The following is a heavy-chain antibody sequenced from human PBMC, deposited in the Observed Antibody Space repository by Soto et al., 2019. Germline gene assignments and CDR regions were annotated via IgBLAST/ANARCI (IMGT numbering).Heavy chain of an antibody. CDR2: IYYSGST. CDR3: ARVGRTEDWFDP. Sequence: SETLCLTCTVAGGSIRSDRYYWSWIRQHPGKGLEWIGYIYYSGSTHYNPSLKSRVSISVDTSKNQFSLKLSSVTAADTAVYYCARVGRTEDWFDPWGQGTLVTVSS. J-gene: IGHJ5*02. V-gene: IGHV4-31*03. CDR1: GGSIRSDRYY.